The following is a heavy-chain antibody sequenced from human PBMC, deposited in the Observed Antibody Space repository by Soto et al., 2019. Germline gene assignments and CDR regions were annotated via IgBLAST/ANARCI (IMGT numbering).Heavy chain of an antibody. CDR2: ISGTGYNT. D-gene: IGHD6-19*01. V-gene: IGHV3-23*01. Sequence: GGSLRLSCAASGFTFTSYAMNWVRLAPGKGLEWVSAISGTGYNTYYADSVKGRFTISRDNTKNTLYLQMNSLRAEDTAVYYCAIAGFSSSSSPTYFDTWGQGTLVTVSS. J-gene: IGHJ5*02. CDR1: GFTFTSYA. CDR3: AIAGFSSSSSPTYFDT.